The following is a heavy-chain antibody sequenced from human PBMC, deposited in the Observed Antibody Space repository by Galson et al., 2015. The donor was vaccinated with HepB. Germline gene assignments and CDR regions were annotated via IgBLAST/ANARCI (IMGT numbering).Heavy chain of an antibody. J-gene: IGHJ2*01. Sequence: SLRLSCAASGFTFSSYSMHWVRQAPGKGLEWVSFISSSSTTIYYADSVKGRFTISRDDAKNSLYLQMNSLRAEDAAVYYCARDLTGYSSTWRRYWFFDLWGRGTLDTVSS. D-gene: IGHD6-13*01. CDR3: ARDLTGYSSTWRRYWFFDL. CDR2: ISSSSTTI. V-gene: IGHV3-48*04. CDR1: GFTFSSYS.